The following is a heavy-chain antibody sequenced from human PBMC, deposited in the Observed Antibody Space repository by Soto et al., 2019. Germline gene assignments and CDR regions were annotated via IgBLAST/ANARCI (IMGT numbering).Heavy chain of an antibody. Sequence: GESLQISSKGSGYSFTGYWIGWVRQMPGKGLEWMGIIYPGDSDTRYSPSFQGQVTISADKSISTAYLQWSSLKASDTAMYYCARPSLGISPPLDYWGQGTLVTVSS. D-gene: IGHD7-27*01. CDR3: ARPSLGISPPLDY. CDR1: GYSFTGYW. V-gene: IGHV5-51*01. J-gene: IGHJ4*02. CDR2: IYPGDSDT.